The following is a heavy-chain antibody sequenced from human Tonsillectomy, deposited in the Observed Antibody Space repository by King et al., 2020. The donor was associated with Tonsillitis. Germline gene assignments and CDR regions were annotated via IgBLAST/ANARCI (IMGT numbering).Heavy chain of an antibody. Sequence: QLQESGPRLVKPSETLSLTCTVSGGSIISRSYYLGWIRHPPGKGLEWIGTVYYSGNTYYNLSLERRLTISIDASKNHFSLKLSSVTAADSAVYYCARLVGATGLIYYWGQGTLVTVSS. D-gene: IGHD4/OR15-4a*01. J-gene: IGHJ4*02. CDR1: GGSIISRSYY. V-gene: IGHV4-39*02. CDR2: VYYSGNT. CDR3: ARLVGATGLIYY.